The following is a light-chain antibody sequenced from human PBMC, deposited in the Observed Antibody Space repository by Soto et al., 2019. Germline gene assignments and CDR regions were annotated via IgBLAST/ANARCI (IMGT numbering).Light chain of an antibody. CDR1: HNIYNY. CDR3: QHCGNLPLT. CDR2: DAS. Sequence: DIQMTQSPSSLSASVGDRVTIACHASHNIYNYLNWYHQKPGKAPRLLIFDASNLERGVPSRFSGSGSRTHFSLTISNLQPEDVGTYFCQHCGNLPLTFDGCSTVDI. V-gene: IGKV1-33*01. J-gene: IGKJ4*01.